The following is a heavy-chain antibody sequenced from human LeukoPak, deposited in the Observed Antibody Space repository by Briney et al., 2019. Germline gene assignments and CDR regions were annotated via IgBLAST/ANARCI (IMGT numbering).Heavy chain of an antibody. CDR2: IRYDGSNK. V-gene: IGHV3-30*02. J-gene: IGHJ4*02. CDR1: GFTFSSYA. D-gene: IGHD3-22*01. Sequence: GGSLRLSCAASGFTFSSYAMHWVRQAPGKGLEWVAFIRYDGSNKYYADSVKGRFTISRDNSKNTLYLQMNSLRAEDTAVYYCAKAPSTYYYDSSGYSYWGQGTLVTVSS. CDR3: AKAPSTYYYDSSGYSY.